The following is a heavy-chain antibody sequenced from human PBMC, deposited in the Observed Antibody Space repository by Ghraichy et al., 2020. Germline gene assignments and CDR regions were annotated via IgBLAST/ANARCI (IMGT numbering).Heavy chain of an antibody. Sequence: GGSLRLSCAASGFTFSSYAMHWVRQTPGKGLEWVAVISYDVNEYYRDSVRGRFTISRDNSKNTLDLQMNSLRAEDTAVYYCSRGVTRFLEWNGMDVWGQGTTVTISS. CDR1: GFTFSSYA. CDR3: SRGVTRFLEWNGMDV. CDR2: ISYDVNE. V-gene: IGHV3-30*04. D-gene: IGHD3-3*01. J-gene: IGHJ6*02.